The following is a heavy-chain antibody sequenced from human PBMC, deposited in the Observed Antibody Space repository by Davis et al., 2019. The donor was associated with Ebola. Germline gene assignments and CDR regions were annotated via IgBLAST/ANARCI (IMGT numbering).Heavy chain of an antibody. CDR1: GGSISSSNW. D-gene: IGHD4-17*01. V-gene: IGHV4-4*02. Sequence: MPSETLSLTCAVSGGSISSSNWWCWVRQPPGKGLEWIGEIYHSGSTYYNPSLKSRVTISVDTSKNQFSLKLSSVTAADTAVYYCAREPNGDYDAFDIWGQGTMVTVSS. J-gene: IGHJ3*02. CDR3: AREPNGDYDAFDI. CDR2: IYHSGST.